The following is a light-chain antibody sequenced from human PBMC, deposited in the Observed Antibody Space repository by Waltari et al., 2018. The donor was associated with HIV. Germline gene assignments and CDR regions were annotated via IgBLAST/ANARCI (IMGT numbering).Light chain of an antibody. V-gene: IGKV2-28*01. CDR3: MQALQTPYS. CDR1: QSLLHSNGYNY. Sequence: DIVMTQSPLSLPVTPGEPASISCRSSQSLLHSNGYNYLDWYLQKPGQSPQLLIYLGSNRASWFPDRFSGSGSGTDFTLKISRVEAEDVGVYYCMQALQTPYSFGQGTKLEIK. CDR2: LGS. J-gene: IGKJ2*03.